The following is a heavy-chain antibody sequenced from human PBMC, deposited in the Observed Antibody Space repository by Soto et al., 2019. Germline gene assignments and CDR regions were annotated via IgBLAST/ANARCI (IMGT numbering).Heavy chain of an antibody. Sequence: QVQLVQSGAEVKKPGASVKVSCKASGYTFTSYAMHWVRQAPGQRLEWMGWINAGNGNTKYSQKFQGRVTITRDTSASTAYMELSSLRSEDTAVYYCARDFIVVVPAAKYYYYYGMDVWGQGTTVTVSS. D-gene: IGHD2-2*01. CDR2: INAGNGNT. V-gene: IGHV1-3*01. CDR3: ARDFIVVVPAAKYYYYYGMDV. J-gene: IGHJ6*02. CDR1: GYTFTSYA.